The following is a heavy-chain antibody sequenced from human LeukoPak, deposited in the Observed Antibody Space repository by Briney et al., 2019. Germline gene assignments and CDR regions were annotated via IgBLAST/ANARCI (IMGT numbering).Heavy chain of an antibody. J-gene: IGHJ4*02. V-gene: IGHV4-59*08. CDR1: GGSISSYY. Sequence: PSETLSLTCTVSGGSISSYYWSWIRQPPGKGLEWIGYIYYSGSTNYNPSLKSRVTISVDTSKNQFSLKLSSVTAADTAVYYCASHYSYGDYPYYLDYWGQGTLVTVSS. CDR2: IYYSGST. CDR3: ASHYSYGDYPYYLDY. D-gene: IGHD4-17*01.